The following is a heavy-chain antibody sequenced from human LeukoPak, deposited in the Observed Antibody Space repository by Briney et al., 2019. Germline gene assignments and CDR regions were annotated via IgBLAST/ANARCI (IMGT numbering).Heavy chain of an antibody. J-gene: IGHJ4*02. Sequence: SGGSLRLSCAASGFTFSDYYMSWTRQAPGKGLEWVSYISSSGSTIYYADSVKGRFTISRDNAKNSLYLQMNSLRAEDTAVYYCARFTDGTVHLDYWGQGTLVTVSS. CDR2: ISSSGSTI. D-gene: IGHD4-11*01. CDR3: ARFTDGTVHLDY. CDR1: GFTFSDYY. V-gene: IGHV3-11*01.